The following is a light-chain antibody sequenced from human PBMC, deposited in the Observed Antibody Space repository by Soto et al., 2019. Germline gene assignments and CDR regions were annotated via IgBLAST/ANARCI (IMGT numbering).Light chain of an antibody. J-gene: IGKJ5*01. Sequence: GSRQSPGTLSLSPGERATLSCRASQIVSSSYLAWYQQKPGQAPRLLIYGASTRATGIPARFSGSGSGTDFTLTISGLEPADLGAYYCQQRHSWPCTFGQGTRVEIK. V-gene: IGKV3D-20*02. CDR3: QQRHSWPCT. CDR2: GAS. CDR1: QIVSSSY.